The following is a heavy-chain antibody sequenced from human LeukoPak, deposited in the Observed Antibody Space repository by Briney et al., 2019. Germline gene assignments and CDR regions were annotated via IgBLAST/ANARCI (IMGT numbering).Heavy chain of an antibody. Sequence: GGSLRLSCAASGFTFSSYAMSWVRQAPGKGLEWVSAISGSGGSTYYADSVKGRFTISRDNSKNTLYLQMNSLRAEDTAVYYCAKVSTIYCSGGSCYCDHWGQGTLVTVSS. D-gene: IGHD2-15*01. CDR1: GFTFSSYA. CDR2: ISGSGGST. CDR3: AKVSTIYCSGGSCYCDH. J-gene: IGHJ4*02. V-gene: IGHV3-23*01.